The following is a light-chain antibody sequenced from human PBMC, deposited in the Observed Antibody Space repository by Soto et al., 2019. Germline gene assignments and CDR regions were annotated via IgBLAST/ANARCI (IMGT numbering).Light chain of an antibody. Sequence: EIVMTQSPVTLSVSPGEIATLSFMTSQSVSNNYLAWYQQKPGQAPRLLIYGASNRATGIPDRFSGSGSGTDFTLTINGLEPEDCAVYYCQQYASSPLTFGGGTKVDI. CDR3: QQYASSPLT. J-gene: IGKJ4*01. CDR1: QSVSNNY. V-gene: IGKV3-20*01. CDR2: GAS.